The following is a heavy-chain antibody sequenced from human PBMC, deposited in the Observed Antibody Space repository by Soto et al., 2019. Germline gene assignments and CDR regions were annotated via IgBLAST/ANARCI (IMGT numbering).Heavy chain of an antibody. CDR1: GGSISSSSYY. Sequence: SETLSLTCTVSGGSISSSSYYWGWIRQPPGKGLEWIGSIYYSGSTYYNPSLKSRVTISVDTSKNQFSLKLSSVAAADTAVYYCASLIQYGSGSYYNVLYFDYWGQGTLVTVSS. CDR2: IYYSGST. J-gene: IGHJ4*02. V-gene: IGHV4-39*01. D-gene: IGHD3-10*01. CDR3: ASLIQYGSGSYYNVLYFDY.